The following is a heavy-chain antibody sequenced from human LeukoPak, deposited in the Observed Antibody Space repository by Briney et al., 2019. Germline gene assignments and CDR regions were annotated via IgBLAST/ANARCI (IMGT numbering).Heavy chain of an antibody. D-gene: IGHD5-24*01. J-gene: IGHJ4*02. CDR3: ARVLLADGYKEMAVVGYFDY. Sequence: GGSLRLSCAASGFTFSDYYMSWIRQAPGKRLEWISYISSSGSTIYYADSVKGRFTISRDNAKNSLYLQMNSLRAEDTAVYYCARVLLADGYKEMAVVGYFDYWGQGTLVTVSS. V-gene: IGHV3-11*04. CDR2: ISSSGSTI. CDR1: GFTFSDYY.